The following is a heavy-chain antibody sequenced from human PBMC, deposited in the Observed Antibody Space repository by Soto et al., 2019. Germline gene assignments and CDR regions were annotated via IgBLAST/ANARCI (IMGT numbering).Heavy chain of an antibody. V-gene: IGHV3-23*01. CDR2: ISGSGGST. Sequence: GGSLRLSCAASGFTFSSYAMSWVRQAPGKGLEWVSAISGSGGSTYYADSVKGRFTISRDNSKNTLYLQMNSLRAEDTAVYYCAKDRPLYYDILTGTNWFDPWGQGTLVTVSS. J-gene: IGHJ5*02. D-gene: IGHD3-9*01. CDR1: GFTFSSYA. CDR3: AKDRPLYYDILTGTNWFDP.